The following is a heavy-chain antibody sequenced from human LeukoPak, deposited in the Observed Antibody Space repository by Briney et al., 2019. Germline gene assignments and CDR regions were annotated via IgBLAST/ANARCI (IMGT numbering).Heavy chain of an antibody. CDR2: IYSGGST. Sequence: PGGSLRLSCAASGFTVSSKYMSWVRQAPGKGLEWVSVIYSGGSTYYADSVKGRFTISRDNSKNTLYLQMNSLRVEDTAVYYCAREAVAGNYYYYGMDVWGQGTTVTVSS. CDR3: AREAVAGNYYYYGMDV. V-gene: IGHV3-66*01. J-gene: IGHJ6*02. CDR1: GFTVSSKY. D-gene: IGHD6-19*01.